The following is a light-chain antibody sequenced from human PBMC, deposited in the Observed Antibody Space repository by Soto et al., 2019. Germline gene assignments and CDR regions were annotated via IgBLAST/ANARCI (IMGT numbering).Light chain of an antibody. J-gene: IGLJ2*01. CDR1: SSDVGGYNY. Sequence: QSALTQPASVSGSPGQSITISCTGTSSDVGGYNYVSWYQQHPGKAPKLMIYEVSDRPSGVSNRFSGSKSGNTASLPISGLQAEDEADYYCSSYTSSSTVLFGGGTQLTVL. CDR2: EVS. CDR3: SSYTSSSTVL. V-gene: IGLV2-14*01.